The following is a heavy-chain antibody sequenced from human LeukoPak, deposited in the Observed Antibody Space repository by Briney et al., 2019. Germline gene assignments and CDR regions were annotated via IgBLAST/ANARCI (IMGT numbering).Heavy chain of an antibody. D-gene: IGHD4-17*01. CDR3: ARPCGDSPY. J-gene: IGHJ4*02. CDR1: GFTFSSYA. CDR2: ISSSGVTT. V-gene: IGHV3-23*01. Sequence: GGSLRLSCAASGFTFSSYAMSWVRQAPGKGLEWVSGISSSGVTTYYADSVKGRFTISRDNSKNTLYLQMNSLRAEDTAVYYCARPCGDSPYWGQGTLVTVSS.